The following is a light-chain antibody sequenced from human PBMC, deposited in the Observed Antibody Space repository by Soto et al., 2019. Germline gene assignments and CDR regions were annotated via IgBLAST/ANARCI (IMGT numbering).Light chain of an antibody. CDR2: GNT. V-gene: IGLV1-40*01. Sequence: QSVLTQPPSVSGAPGQRVTISCTGSSSKIGAGYAVHWYQQLPGTAPKLLIYGNTNRPSGVPDRFSGSKSGTSASLAITGLQAEDEADYYCQSYDNSLSAFYVFGTGTKVTVL. CDR1: SSKIGAGYA. J-gene: IGLJ1*01. CDR3: QSYDNSLSAFYV.